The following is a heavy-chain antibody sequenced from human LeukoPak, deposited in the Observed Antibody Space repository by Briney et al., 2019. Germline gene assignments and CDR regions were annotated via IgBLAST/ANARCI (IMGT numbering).Heavy chain of an antibody. CDR1: GGSISSGDYY. V-gene: IGHV4-30-4*08. D-gene: IGHD6-13*01. Sequence: PSETLSLTCTVSGGSISSGDYYWSWIRQPPGKGLEWIGYIYYSGSTYYNPSLKSRVPISVDTSKSQFSLKLSSVTAADTAVYYCARAPIAAAGAPKNVDYWGQGTLVTVSS. J-gene: IGHJ4*02. CDR2: IYYSGST. CDR3: ARAPIAAAGAPKNVDY.